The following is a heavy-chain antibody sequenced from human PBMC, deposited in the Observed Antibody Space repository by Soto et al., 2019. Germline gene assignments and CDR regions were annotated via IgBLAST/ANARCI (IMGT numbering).Heavy chain of an antibody. V-gene: IGHV4-59*01. CDR2: IYYSGST. CDR1: GGSISSYY. J-gene: IGHJ5*02. D-gene: IGHD5-12*01. CDR3: ARGTFGCGYDYNWFDP. Sequence: PSETLSLTCTVSGGSISSYYWSWIRQPPGKGLEWIGYIYYSGSTNYNPSLKSRVTISVDTSKNQFSLKLSSVTAADTAVYYCARGTFGCGYDYNWFDPWGQGTLVTVSS.